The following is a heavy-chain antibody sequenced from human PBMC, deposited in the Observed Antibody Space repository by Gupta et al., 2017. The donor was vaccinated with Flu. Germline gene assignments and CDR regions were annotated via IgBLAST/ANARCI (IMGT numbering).Heavy chain of an antibody. D-gene: IGHD3-10*01. J-gene: IGHJ4*02. CDR3: AKDYHYYGSGSYYNEPDY. CDR1: GFIFSSYD. CDR2: ISGGGTST. V-gene: IGHV3-23*01. Sequence: EVQLLESGGGLVQPGGSLRLSCAASGFIFSSYDMTWVRQAPGKGLEWVSAISGGGTSTYCAESVKGRFTISRDNSKNTLYLQMNSLRAEDTAVYYCAKDYHYYGSGSYYNEPDYWGQGTLVTVSS.